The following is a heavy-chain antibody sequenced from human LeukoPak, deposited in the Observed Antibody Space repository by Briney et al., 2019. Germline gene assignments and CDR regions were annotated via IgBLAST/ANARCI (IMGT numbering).Heavy chain of an antibody. D-gene: IGHD1-26*01. Sequence: ASVKVSCKASGYTFTGYYMHWVRQAPGQGLEWMGWINPNSGGTNYAQKFQGRVTMTRDTSISTAYMELSRLRSDDTAVYYCARDQYGGSYYESEAFDIWGQGTMVTVSS. CDR2: INPNSGGT. CDR3: ARDQYGGSYYESEAFDI. J-gene: IGHJ3*02. V-gene: IGHV1-2*02. CDR1: GYTFTGYY.